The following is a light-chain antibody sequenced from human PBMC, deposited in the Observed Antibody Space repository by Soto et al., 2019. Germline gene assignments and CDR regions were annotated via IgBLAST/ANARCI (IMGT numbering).Light chain of an antibody. CDR3: LQLNSYPFT. V-gene: IGKV1-9*01. J-gene: IGKJ5*01. CDR1: QAISSY. Sequence: IQLTQSPSSLSASVGDRVTITCRASQAISSYLAWYQQKPGKAPKVLIYAASTLQSGVPSRFSGGGSGTDITLTISSLQPEDFATYYCLQLNSYPFTFGQGSRLEIK. CDR2: AAS.